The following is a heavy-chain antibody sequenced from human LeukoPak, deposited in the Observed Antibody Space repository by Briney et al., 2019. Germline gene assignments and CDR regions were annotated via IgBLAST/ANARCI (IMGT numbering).Heavy chain of an antibody. D-gene: IGHD3-3*01. CDR2: IYYSGST. CDR1: GGSISSGGYY. J-gene: IGHJ5*02. Sequence: PSQTLSLTCTVSGGSISSGGYYWSWIRQPPGKGLEWIGYIYYSGSTNYNPSLKSRVTISVDTSKNQFSLKLSSVTAADTAVYYCARGQKYYDFWSVPGWFDPWGQGTLVTVSS. CDR3: ARGQKYYDFWSVPGWFDP. V-gene: IGHV4-61*08.